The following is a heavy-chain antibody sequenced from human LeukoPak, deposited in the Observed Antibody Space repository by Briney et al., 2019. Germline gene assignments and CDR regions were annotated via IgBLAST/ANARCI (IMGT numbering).Heavy chain of an antibody. CDR2: IRYDGSNK. V-gene: IGHV3-30*02. CDR3: AKVRFSDSGRDGLDS. Sequence: GGSLRLSCAASGFSFSSYGMHWVRQASGRGLERVAFIRYDGSNKDYADSVKGRFTISRDNSKNTLYLEMNSLRAEDTAVYHCAKVRFSDSGRDGLDSWGQGTLVTVSS. CDR1: GFSFSSYG. D-gene: IGHD5-12*01. J-gene: IGHJ5*01.